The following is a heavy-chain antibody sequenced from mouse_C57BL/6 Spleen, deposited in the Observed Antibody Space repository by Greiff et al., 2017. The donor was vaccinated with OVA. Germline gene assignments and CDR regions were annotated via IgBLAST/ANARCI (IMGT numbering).Heavy chain of an antibody. CDR3: TKILGAMDY. CDR1: GFTFSSYA. V-gene: IGHV5-9-1*02. J-gene: IGHJ4*01. D-gene: IGHD3-3*01. CDR2: ISSGGDYT. Sequence: EVQLVESGAGLVKPGGSLKLSCAASGFTFSSYAMSWVRQTPGQSLEWVAYISSGGDYTYYADTVKGRFTISRDNARNTLYLQMSSLKSEDTAMYYCTKILGAMDYWGQGPSVAVSS.